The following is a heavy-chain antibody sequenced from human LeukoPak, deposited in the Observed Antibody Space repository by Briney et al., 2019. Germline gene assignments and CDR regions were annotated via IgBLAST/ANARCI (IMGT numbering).Heavy chain of an antibody. CDR1: GFTFSNYW. Sequence: GGSLRFSCEGSGFTFSNYWMGWVRQAPGKGLQWVANIKTDGSEKYYVDSVKGRFTISRDNSKNTLYLQMNSLRAEDTAVYFCAKYAYNWNAPDGFDMWGQGTMVIVSS. V-gene: IGHV3-7*01. J-gene: IGHJ3*02. CDR3: AKYAYNWNAPDGFDM. CDR2: IKTDGSEK. D-gene: IGHD1-1*01.